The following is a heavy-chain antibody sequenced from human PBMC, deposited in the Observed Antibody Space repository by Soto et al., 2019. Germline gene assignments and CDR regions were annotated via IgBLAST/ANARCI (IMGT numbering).Heavy chain of an antibody. CDR1: GGTFSSYA. CDR3: AREPSPIEADYYYGMDV. J-gene: IGHJ6*02. CDR2: IIPIFGTA. D-gene: IGHD5-12*01. Sequence: SVKVSCKASGGTFSSYATSWVRQAPGQGLEWMGGIIPIFGTANYAQKFQGRVTITADKSTSTAYMELSSLRSEDTAVYYCAREPSPIEADYYYGMDVWGQGTTVTVSS. V-gene: IGHV1-69*06.